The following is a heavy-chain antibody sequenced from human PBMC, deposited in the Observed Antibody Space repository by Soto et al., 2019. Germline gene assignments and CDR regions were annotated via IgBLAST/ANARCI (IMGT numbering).Heavy chain of an antibody. Sequence: QITLKESGPTLVKPTQTLTLTCTFSGFSLSTSDVGAGWIRQYPGKALEWLAAIYWDDDKRYSPALKSRLTITKDTSKNQVVLTMTNMDPVDTATYYCAHSLYSISSFDYWGRGTLVTVSS. J-gene: IGHJ4*02. CDR3: AHSLYSISSFDY. CDR1: GFSLSTSDVG. V-gene: IGHV2-5*02. CDR2: IYWDDDK. D-gene: IGHD6-6*01.